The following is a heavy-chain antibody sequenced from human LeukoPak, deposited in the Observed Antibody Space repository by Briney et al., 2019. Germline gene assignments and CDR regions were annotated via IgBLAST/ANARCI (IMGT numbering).Heavy chain of an antibody. CDR1: GVSISSSSYY. CDR2: IYYSGGT. V-gene: IGHV4-39*01. J-gene: IGHJ4*02. D-gene: IGHD3-10*01. Sequence: SETLSLTCTVSGVSISSSSYYWGWIRQPPGSGLEWFGRIYYSGGTYYNPSLKSRVTISVDTSKNQFSLRLSCVTAAETAVYYCARNYYGWGSYYSHFDYWGQGALVTVS. CDR3: ARNYYGWGSYYSHFDY.